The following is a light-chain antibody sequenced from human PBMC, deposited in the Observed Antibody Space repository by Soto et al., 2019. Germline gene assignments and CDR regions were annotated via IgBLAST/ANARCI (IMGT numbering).Light chain of an antibody. CDR3: QQYNTWWFT. J-gene: IGKJ2*01. V-gene: IGKV1-5*03. Sequence: DIQMTQSPSTLSASVGDRVIITCRASQTINTWLAWYQQKPGKAPKLLIYKASTLESGVPSRFSGSGSGTEFTLTISNLQPDDFATYHCQQYNTWWFTFGQGTKLEIK. CDR1: QTINTW. CDR2: KAS.